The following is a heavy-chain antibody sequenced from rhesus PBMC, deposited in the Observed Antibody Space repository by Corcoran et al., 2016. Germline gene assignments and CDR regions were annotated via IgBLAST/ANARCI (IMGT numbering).Heavy chain of an antibody. V-gene: IGHV4-160*01. CDR1: GGSVSGYW. CDR2: IPSGGST. D-gene: IGHD5-42*01. J-gene: IGHJ5-2*02. Sequence: QVQLQQWGEGLVKPSETLSLTCAVYGGSVSGYWWGWIRQPPGKGLEWIGRIPSGGSTNYNPSLKTRVTISLDTSKNQFSLKRRSVTAAVTAVYYCARLRGIDSLDVWGRGVLVTVSS. CDR3: ARLRGIDSLDV.